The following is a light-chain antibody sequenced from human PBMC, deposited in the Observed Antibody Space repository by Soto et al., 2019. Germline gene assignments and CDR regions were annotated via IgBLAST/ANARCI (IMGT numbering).Light chain of an antibody. Sequence: IVMTQSPLSLPVTPGEPASISCRSSQSLLHGTGNTYLDWYVQKPGQSPQLLIYFASNRASGVPDRFSGSVSGTIFTLKISRVHTEDVGVYYCMQALSAPLTFGGGTKVEIK. CDR3: MQALSAPLT. CDR2: FAS. J-gene: IGKJ4*01. V-gene: IGKV2-28*01. CDR1: QSLLHGTGNTY.